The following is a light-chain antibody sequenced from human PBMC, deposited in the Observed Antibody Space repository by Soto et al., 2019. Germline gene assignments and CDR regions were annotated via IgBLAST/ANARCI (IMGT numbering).Light chain of an antibody. V-gene: IGKV3-20*01. CDR2: GAS. J-gene: IGKJ1*01. CDR1: QSVSSSY. Sequence: EIVLTQSPGTLSLSPGERATLSCRASQSVSSSYLAWYQQKPGQAPRPLIYGASSRAIGIPDRFSGSGSGTDFTLTISRLEPEDFAVYYCQQYGSSPWTFGQETQLEIK. CDR3: QQYGSSPWT.